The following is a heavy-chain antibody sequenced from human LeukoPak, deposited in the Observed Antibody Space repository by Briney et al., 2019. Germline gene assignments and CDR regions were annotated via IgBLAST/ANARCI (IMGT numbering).Heavy chain of an antibody. J-gene: IGHJ4*02. CDR2: IWYDGSNK. CDR3: ARDLVGATPD. Sequence: GGSLRLSCAASGFTFSSYWMSWVRQAPGKGLEWVAVIWYDGSNKYYADSVKGRFTISRDNSKNTLYLQMNSLRAEDTAVYYCARDLVGATPDWGQGTLVTVSS. D-gene: IGHD1-26*01. CDR1: GFTFSSYW. V-gene: IGHV3-33*08.